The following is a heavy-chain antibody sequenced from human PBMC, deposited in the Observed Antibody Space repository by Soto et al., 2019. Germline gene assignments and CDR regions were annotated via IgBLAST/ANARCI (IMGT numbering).Heavy chain of an antibody. D-gene: IGHD5-12*01. J-gene: IGHJ4*02. V-gene: IGHV3-21*04. CDR3: ARARDGYNFLYEPT. CDR2: ISSNSAYI. Sequence: GGSLRLSCAASGFTFRSFTMNWVRQAPGKGLEWVSTISSNSAYIYYTDALRGRFTISRDNAKNSLHLQMNSLRAEDTAVYYCARARDGYNFLYEPTWGRGTLVTVSS. CDR1: GFTFRSFT.